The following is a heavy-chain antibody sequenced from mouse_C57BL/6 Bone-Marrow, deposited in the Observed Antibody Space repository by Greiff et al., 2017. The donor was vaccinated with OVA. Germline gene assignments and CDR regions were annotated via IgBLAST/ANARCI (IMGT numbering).Heavy chain of an antibody. J-gene: IGHJ4*01. CDR1: GFTFTDYY. Sequence: EVHLVESGGGLVQPGGSLSLSCAASGFTFTDYYMSWVRQPPGKALEWLGFIRNKANGYTTEYSASVKGRFTISRDNSQSSLYLQMNALRAEDSATYYCARWGGYDPFYYYAMDYWGQGTSVTVSS. CDR2: IRNKANGYTT. D-gene: IGHD2-2*01. V-gene: IGHV7-3*01. CDR3: ARWGGYDPFYYYAMDY.